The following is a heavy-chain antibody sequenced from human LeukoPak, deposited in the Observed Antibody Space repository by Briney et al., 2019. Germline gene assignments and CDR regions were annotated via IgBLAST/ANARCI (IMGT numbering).Heavy chain of an antibody. CDR2: ISYDGSNK. V-gene: IGHV3-30*04. CDR3: ANVYGDSLGVNAFDI. CDR1: GFTFSSYA. J-gene: IGHJ3*02. D-gene: IGHD4-17*01. Sequence: PGGSLRLSCAASGFTFSSYAMHWVRQAPGKGLEWVAVISYDGSNKYYADSVKGRFTITRDNSKNTLYLQINSLRAEDTAVYYCANVYGDSLGVNAFDIWGQGTMVTVSS.